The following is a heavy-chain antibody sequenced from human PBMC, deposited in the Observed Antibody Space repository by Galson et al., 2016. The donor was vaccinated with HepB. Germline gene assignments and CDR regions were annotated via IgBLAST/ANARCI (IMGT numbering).Heavy chain of an antibody. CDR3: ARERFCSSATCYVGDAFHI. D-gene: IGHD2-2*01. Sequence: SLRLSCAASGLTFSTYYMTWVRQPPGKGLEWVAGIKQDGSEKYYVDSVKGRFTISRDNAKNSLYVQMDSLRAEDTAVYFCARERFCSSATCYVGDAFHIGGQGTMVTVSS. CDR1: GLTFSTYY. J-gene: IGHJ3*02. CDR2: IKQDGSEK. V-gene: IGHV3-7*05.